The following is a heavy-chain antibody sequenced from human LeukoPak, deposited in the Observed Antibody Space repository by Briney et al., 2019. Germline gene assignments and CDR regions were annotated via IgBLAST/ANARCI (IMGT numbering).Heavy chain of an antibody. CDR1: GFPFSTSA. V-gene: IGHV3-23*05. CDR3: AKTQDEEVPYAFDI. J-gene: IGHJ3*02. Sequence: GGSLRLSCATSGFPFSTSAMTWVRQAPGKGLEWVSHILSTGTTYYADSVRGRFSISRDNAKNTLFLLMTSLRAKDTAVYYCAKTQDEEVPYAFDIWGQGTMVTVSS. CDR2: ILSTGTT.